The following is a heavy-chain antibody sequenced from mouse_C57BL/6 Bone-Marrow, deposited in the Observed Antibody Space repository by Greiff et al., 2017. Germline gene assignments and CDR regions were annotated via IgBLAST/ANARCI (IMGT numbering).Heavy chain of an antibody. CDR3: ARLNYYGSSLDAMDY. CDR1: GYTFTSYG. CDR2: IYPRSGNT. D-gene: IGHD1-1*01. J-gene: IGHJ4*01. Sequence: VQLQQSGAELARPGASVKLSCKASGYTFTSYGISWVKQRTGQGLEWIGEIYPRSGNTYYNEKFKGKATLTADKSSSTAYMELRGLTSEDSAVYFCARLNYYGSSLDAMDYWGQGTSVTVSS. V-gene: IGHV1-81*01.